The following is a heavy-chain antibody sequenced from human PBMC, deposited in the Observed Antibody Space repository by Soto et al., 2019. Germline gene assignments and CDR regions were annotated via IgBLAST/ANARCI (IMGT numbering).Heavy chain of an antibody. D-gene: IGHD3-16*02. V-gene: IGHV1-69*12. CDR3: ARRELSLYLSRGWFDP. CDR1: GGTFSSYA. J-gene: IGHJ5*02. Sequence: QVQLVQSGAEVKKPGSSVKVSCKASGGTFSSYAISWVRQAPGQGLEWMGGIIPIFGTANYAQKFQGRVTITADEPTSTAYMELSSLRSEDTAVYYCARRELSLYLSRGWFDPWGQGTLVTVSS. CDR2: IIPIFGTA.